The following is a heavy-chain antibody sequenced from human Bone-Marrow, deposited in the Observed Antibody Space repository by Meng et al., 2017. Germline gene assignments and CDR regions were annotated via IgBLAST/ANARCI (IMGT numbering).Heavy chain of an antibody. CDR2: INDSGST. CDR3: ARPETGDYFDY. D-gene: IGHD3-10*01. Sequence: QVQLQQGGAGLLKPSETLSLTCAVFGGSFSGNYWSWIRQPPGKGLEWIGEINDSGSTYYNPSLKSRITISIDTSKNQFSLKLSSVTAADTAVYYCARPETGDYFDYWGPGTLVTVSS. CDR1: GGSFSGNY. V-gene: IGHV4-34*01. J-gene: IGHJ4*02.